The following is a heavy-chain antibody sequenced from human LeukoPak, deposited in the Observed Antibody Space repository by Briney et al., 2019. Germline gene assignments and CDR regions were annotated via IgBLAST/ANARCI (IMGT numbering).Heavy chain of an antibody. D-gene: IGHD1-26*01. V-gene: IGHV4-39*01. CDR1: GGSISSSSYY. Sequence: SETLSLTCTVSGGSISSSSYYWGWIRQPPGKGLEWIGCIYYSGSTYYNPSLKSRVTISVDTSKNQFSLKLSSVTAADTAVYYCARLIRIGLPETNWFDPWGQGTLVTVSS. CDR2: IYYSGST. J-gene: IGHJ5*02. CDR3: ARLIRIGLPETNWFDP.